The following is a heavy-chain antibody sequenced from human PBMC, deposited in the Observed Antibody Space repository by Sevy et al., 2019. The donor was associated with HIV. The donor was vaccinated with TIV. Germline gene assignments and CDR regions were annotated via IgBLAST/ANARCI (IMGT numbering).Heavy chain of an antibody. CDR3: ARRNWIAVAAVGWFDP. D-gene: IGHD6-19*01. Sequence: GGSLRLSCAASGFTFSSYGMHWVRQAPGKGLEWVALIWYDGSNKYYADSVKGRFTISRDNSKNTLYLQMNSLRAEDTAVYYCARRNWIAVAAVGWFDPWGQGTLVTVSS. CDR1: GFTFSSYG. J-gene: IGHJ5*02. CDR2: IWYDGSNK. V-gene: IGHV3-33*01.